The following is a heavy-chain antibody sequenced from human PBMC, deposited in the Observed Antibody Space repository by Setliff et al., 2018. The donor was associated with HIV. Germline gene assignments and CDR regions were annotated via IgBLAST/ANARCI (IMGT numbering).Heavy chain of an antibody. CDR3: ARVLGGNPDGDAFDI. J-gene: IGHJ3*02. CDR2: ITSSSSYK. D-gene: IGHD2-15*01. Sequence: PGGSLRLSCAASRFTFSSYSMNWVRQAPGKGLEWVSSITSSSSYKYYADSVKGRFTISRDNAKNSLYLQMNSLRAEDTAVYYCARVLGGNPDGDAFDIWGQGTMVTVSS. CDR1: RFTFSSYS. V-gene: IGHV3-21*01.